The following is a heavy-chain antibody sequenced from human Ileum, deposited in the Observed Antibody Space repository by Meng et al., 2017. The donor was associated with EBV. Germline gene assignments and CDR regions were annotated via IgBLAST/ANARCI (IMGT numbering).Heavy chain of an antibody. CDR3: ARGNKVSDRGFDY. D-gene: IGHD3-10*01. CDR1: GGSFSGYY. Sequence: QVQLKQWGAGLLKPSETLSLTCAVYGGSFSGYYWSWIRQPPGKGLEWIGEINHSGSTNYNPSLKSRVTIPVDTSKNQFSLKLSSVTAADTAVYYCARGNKVSDRGFDYWGQGTLVTVSS. V-gene: IGHV4-34*01. J-gene: IGHJ4*02. CDR2: INHSGST.